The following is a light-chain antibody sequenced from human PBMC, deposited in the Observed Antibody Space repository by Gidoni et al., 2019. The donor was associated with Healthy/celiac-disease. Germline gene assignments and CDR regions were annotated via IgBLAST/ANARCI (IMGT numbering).Light chain of an antibody. J-gene: IGKJ2*01. Sequence: EIVLTQSPGTLSLSPGERATLSCRASQSVSRSYLAWYQQKPGQAPRLLIYGASSRATGIPDRFSGSGSGTDFTLTISRLEPEDCAVYYCQQYGSSLGTFGQGTKLEIK. CDR1: QSVSRSY. V-gene: IGKV3-20*01. CDR3: QQYGSSLGT. CDR2: GAS.